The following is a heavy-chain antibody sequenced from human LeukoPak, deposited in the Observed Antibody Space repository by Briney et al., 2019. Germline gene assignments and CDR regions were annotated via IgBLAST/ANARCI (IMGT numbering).Heavy chain of an antibody. D-gene: IGHD6-13*01. V-gene: IGHV3-21*04. J-gene: IGHJ4*02. Sequence: GGSLRLSCTASGFSFSDYDMNWVRQAPGKGLEWVSPISGSSSHRYYADSAKGRFTISRDNAKNSLYLQMNSLRAEDTAVYYCAFRGYSSSWYTLGYWGQGTLVTVSS. CDR3: AFRGYSSSWYTLGY. CDR1: GFSFSDYD. CDR2: ISGSSSHR.